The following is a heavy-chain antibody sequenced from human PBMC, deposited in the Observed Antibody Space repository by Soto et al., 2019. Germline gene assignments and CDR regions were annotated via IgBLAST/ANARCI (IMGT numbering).Heavy chain of an antibody. CDR1: GCSISSSSYY. CDR3: AWSGSDYYYYGMDV. Sequence: PSETLSLTCPVSGCSISSSSYYWGWIRQPPGKGLEWIGSIYYSGSTYYNPSLKSRVTISVDTSKNQFSLKLSSVTAADTAVYYCAWSGSDYYYYGMDVWGQGTTVTVSS. V-gene: IGHV4-39*01. D-gene: IGHD3-3*01. J-gene: IGHJ6*02. CDR2: IYYSGST.